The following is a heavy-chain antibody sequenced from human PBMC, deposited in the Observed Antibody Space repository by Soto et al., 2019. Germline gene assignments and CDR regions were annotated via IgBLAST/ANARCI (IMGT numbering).Heavy chain of an antibody. V-gene: IGHV3-23*01. CDR2: IDGGGGST. CDR1: GFTFSSYA. D-gene: IGHD6-6*01. Sequence: EVQLLESGGNLVQPGGSLRLSCAASGFTFSSYAMTWVRQAPGKGLEWVSAIDGGGGSTSYADSVKGRFIISRDNSKNTLYLQMNSLRAADTAVYFCARETARRKFVFDYWGQGTLVTVSS. CDR3: ARETARRKFVFDY. J-gene: IGHJ4*02.